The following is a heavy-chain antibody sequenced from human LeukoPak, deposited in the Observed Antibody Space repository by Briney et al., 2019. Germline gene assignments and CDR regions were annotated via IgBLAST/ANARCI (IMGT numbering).Heavy chain of an antibody. CDR2: INRSGST. D-gene: IGHD3-10*01. CDR1: GLSFSGYY. V-gene: IGHV4-34*01. J-gene: IGHJ6*03. Sequence: SETLSLTCAVYGLSFSGYYWSWIRQPPGKGLEWIGEINRSGSTNYNASLKRRVTISVATSKNQFSLKLSSVTAVDTAVYYCARAHHDTMVRGVIITGNYYYYMDVWGKGTTVSVSS. CDR3: ARAHHDTMVRGVIITGNYYYYMDV.